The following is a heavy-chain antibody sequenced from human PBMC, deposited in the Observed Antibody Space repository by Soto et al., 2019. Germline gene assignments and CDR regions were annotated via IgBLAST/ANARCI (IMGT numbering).Heavy chain of an antibody. V-gene: IGHV1-18*01. D-gene: IGHD3-9*01. CDR1: GYTFTSYG. J-gene: IGHJ4*02. CDR3: ARGELRDYDILPGYLDY. Sequence: ASVKVSCKASGYTFTSYGISWVRQAPGQGLEWMGWISAYNGNTNYAQKLQGRVTMTTDTSTSTAYMELRSLRSDDTAVYYCARGELRDYDILPGYLDYWGQGTLVTVSS. CDR2: ISAYNGNT.